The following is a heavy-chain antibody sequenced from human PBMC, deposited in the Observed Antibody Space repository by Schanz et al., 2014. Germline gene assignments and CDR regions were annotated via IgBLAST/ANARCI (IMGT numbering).Heavy chain of an antibody. J-gene: IGHJ6*02. CDR3: YGMDV. CDR1: GGSISSFK. Sequence: QVQLQESGPGLVKPSETLSLTCTVSGGSISSFKWSWIRQPPGKGLEWIGYIFFRGSTYYNPSLKSRVTISIDTSKNQFSLRLTSVTAADTAVYYCYGMDVWGQGTTVTVSS. CDR2: IFFRGST. V-gene: IGHV4-59*12.